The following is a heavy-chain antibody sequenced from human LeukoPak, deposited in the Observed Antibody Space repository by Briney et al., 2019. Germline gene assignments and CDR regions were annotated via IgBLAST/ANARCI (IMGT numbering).Heavy chain of an antibody. CDR2: INHSGST. CDR3: ARVLLGDYRRFDY. CDR1: GGSFSGYY. D-gene: IGHD4-17*01. V-gene: IGHV4-34*01. J-gene: IGHJ4*02. Sequence: SETLSLTCAVYGGSFSGYYWSWIRQPPGKGLEWIGEINHSGSTNYNPSLKSRVTISVDTSKNQFSLKLSSVTAADTAVYYCARVLLGDYRRFDYWGQGTLVTVSS.